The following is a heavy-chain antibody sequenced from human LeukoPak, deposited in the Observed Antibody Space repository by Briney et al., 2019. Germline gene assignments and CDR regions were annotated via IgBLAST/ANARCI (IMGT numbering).Heavy chain of an antibody. CDR2: ISGSGGST. CDR1: GFTFSSYA. CDR3: AKGVGIWFGELYSFFDY. D-gene: IGHD3-10*01. J-gene: IGHJ4*02. V-gene: IGHV3-23*01. Sequence: GGSLRLSCAASGFTFSSYAMSWVRQAPGKGLEWVSAISGSGGSTYYADSVKGRFTISRDNSKNTLYLQMNSLRAEDTAVYYCAKGVGIWFGELYSFFDYWGRGTLVTVSS.